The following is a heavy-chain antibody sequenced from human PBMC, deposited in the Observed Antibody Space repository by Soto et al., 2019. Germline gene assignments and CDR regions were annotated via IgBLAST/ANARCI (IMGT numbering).Heavy chain of an antibody. J-gene: IGHJ3*02. D-gene: IGHD3-22*01. CDR1: GGTFSSYA. V-gene: IGHV1-69*01. CDR2: IIPIFGTA. CDR3: ARAGYYDSSGYTHTDAFDI. Sequence: QVQLVQSGAAVKKPGSSVKVSCKASGGTFSSYAISWVRQAPGQGLEWMGGIIPIFGTANYAQQLQGRVTVAADESTSTAYRELNRLRSEDTAVYYCARAGYYDSSGYTHTDAFDIWGQGTMVTVSS.